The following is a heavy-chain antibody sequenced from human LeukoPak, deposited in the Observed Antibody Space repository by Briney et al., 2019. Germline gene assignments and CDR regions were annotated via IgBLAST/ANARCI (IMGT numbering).Heavy chain of an antibody. J-gene: IGHJ4*02. CDR3: AKGTRSGAILFYFDY. Sequence: GGSLRLSCAASGFTFSSYAMSWVRQAPGKGLEWVSAISGSGGSTYYADSEKGRFTISRDNSKNTLYLQMNSLRAEDTAVYYCAKGTRSGAILFYFDYWGQGTLVTVSS. D-gene: IGHD3-10*01. V-gene: IGHV3-23*01. CDR2: ISGSGGST. CDR1: GFTFSSYA.